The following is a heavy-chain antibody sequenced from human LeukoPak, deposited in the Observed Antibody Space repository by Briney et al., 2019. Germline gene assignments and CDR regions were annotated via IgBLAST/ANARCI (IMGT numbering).Heavy chain of an antibody. D-gene: IGHD2-15*01. Sequence: GGSLRLSCAASGFTFSRYAMHWARQAPGKGLEWVAVTSYDESNKEFADSVKGRFTISRDNSKNTLYLGLNSLRADDTAVYYCARAGYCSGGSCYSREGWYYFDYWGQGTLVTVSS. CDR2: TSYDESNK. J-gene: IGHJ4*02. CDR3: ARAGYCSGGSCYSREGWYYFDY. CDR1: GFTFSRYA. V-gene: IGHV3-30-3*01.